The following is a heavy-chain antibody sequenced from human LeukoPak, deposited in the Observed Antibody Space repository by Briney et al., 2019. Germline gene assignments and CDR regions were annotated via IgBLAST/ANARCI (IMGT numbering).Heavy chain of an antibody. CDR3: ARDSDSSGWSWVY. D-gene: IGHD6-19*01. V-gene: IGHV1-3*01. J-gene: IGHJ4*02. CDR2: INACNGNT. CDR1: GYRFTTDMYT. Sequence: ASVKVSCKASGYRFTTDMYTIHWLRQAPGHRLEWMGWINACNGNTKYSQKFQGRVTITGDTSARTVYMEVSSLVSEDTAVYYCARDSDSSGWSWVYWGQGTLVTVSS.